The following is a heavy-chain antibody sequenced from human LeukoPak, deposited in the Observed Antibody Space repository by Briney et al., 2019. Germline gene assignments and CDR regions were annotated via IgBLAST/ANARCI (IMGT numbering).Heavy chain of an antibody. Sequence: PSETLSLTCTVSGGSVSSGSYYWSWIRQPPGKGLEWLGYIYYSGSTNYNPSLKSRVTISVDTSKNQFSLKLSSVTAADTAVYYCARDGRYGSGSYSPWVFDYWGQGTLVTVSS. J-gene: IGHJ4*02. CDR3: ARDGRYGSGSYSPWVFDY. V-gene: IGHV4-61*01. CDR2: IYYSGST. D-gene: IGHD3-10*01. CDR1: GGSVSSGSYY.